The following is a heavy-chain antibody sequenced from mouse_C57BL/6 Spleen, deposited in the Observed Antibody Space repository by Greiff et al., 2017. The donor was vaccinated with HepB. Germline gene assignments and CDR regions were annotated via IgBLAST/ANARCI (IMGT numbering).Heavy chain of an antibody. V-gene: IGHV3-6*01. CDR3: AREWTGTELDY. CDR1: GYSITSGYY. Sequence: EVQRVESGPGLVKPSQSLSLTCSVTGYSITSGYYWNWIRQFPGNKLEWMGYISYDGSNNYNPSLKNRISITRDTSKNQFFLKLNSVTTEDTATYYSAREWTGTELDYWGQGTTLTVSS. CDR2: ISYDGSN. J-gene: IGHJ2*01. D-gene: IGHD4-1*01.